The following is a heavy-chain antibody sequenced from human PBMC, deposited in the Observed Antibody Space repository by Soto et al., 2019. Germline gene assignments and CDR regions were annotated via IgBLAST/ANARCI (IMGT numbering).Heavy chain of an antibody. CDR1: GLTFTSYW. Sequence: EVQLVESGGGLVQPGGSLRLSCATSGLTFTSYWMHWVLQVPGKGLVWVSRINSDGSSTTYADSVKGRFTISRDNAKNTLYLRMNSLRAEDTAVYFCAGGNGRNTTLDYWGQGTLVTFSS. CDR2: INSDGSST. CDR3: AGGNGRNTTLDY. D-gene: IGHD1-1*01. V-gene: IGHV3-74*01. J-gene: IGHJ4*02.